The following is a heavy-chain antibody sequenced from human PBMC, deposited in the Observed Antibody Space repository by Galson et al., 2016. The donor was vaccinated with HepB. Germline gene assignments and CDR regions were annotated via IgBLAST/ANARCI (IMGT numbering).Heavy chain of an antibody. CDR2: IIPIFGTT. CDR3: ARPQSPYCSSTNCFDYGMDL. Sequence: SVKVSCKASGGTFSRYAISWVRQAPGQGLEWMGGIIPIFGTTNYAQKFQGRVTITADESTSTAYMELSSLRSEDTAVYYCARPQSPYCSSTNCFDYGMDLWGQGTTVTVSS. D-gene: IGHD2-2*01. V-gene: IGHV1-69*13. CDR1: GGTFSRYA. J-gene: IGHJ6*02.